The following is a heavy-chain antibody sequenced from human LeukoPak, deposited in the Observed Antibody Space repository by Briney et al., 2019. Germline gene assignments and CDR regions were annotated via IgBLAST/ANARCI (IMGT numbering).Heavy chain of an antibody. J-gene: IGHJ5*02. CDR3: AKPTTSATRWLDP. CDR2: ITGSGSDT. CDR1: GFTFSSSV. D-gene: IGHD4-11*01. Sequence: GGSLRLSCAASGFTFSSSVMSWIRHAPGKGLEWVSAITGSGSDTYYADSVKGRFTISRDNSKSTLYLQMDSLRAEDTATYYCAKPTTSATRWLDPWGQGTLVTVSS. V-gene: IGHV3-23*01.